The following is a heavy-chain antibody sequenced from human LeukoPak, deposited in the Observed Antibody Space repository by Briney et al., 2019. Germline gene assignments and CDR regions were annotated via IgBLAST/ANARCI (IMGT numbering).Heavy chain of an antibody. V-gene: IGHV1-2*02. D-gene: IGHD6-13*01. J-gene: IGHJ5*02. CDR1: GYTFTGYY. Sequence: ASVKVSCKASGYTFTGYYMHWVRQAPGQGLEWMGWINPNSGGTNYAQKFQGRVTMTRDTSISTAYMELSRLRSDDTAVYYCARAGEIAAAGTLYNWADPWGQGTLVTVSS. CDR3: ARAGEIAAAGTLYNWADP. CDR2: INPNSGGT.